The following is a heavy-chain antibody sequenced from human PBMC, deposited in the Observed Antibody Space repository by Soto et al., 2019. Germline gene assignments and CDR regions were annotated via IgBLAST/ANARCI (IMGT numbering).Heavy chain of an antibody. J-gene: IGHJ4*02. D-gene: IGHD1-26*01. V-gene: IGHV3-30*18. CDR1: GFTFSSYG. CDR2: ISYDGSNK. Sequence: QVQLVESGGGVVQPGRSLRLSCAASGFTFSSYGMHWVRQAPGKGLEWVAVISYDGSNKYYADSVKGRFTISRDNSKNTLYLKMNSLSAEDTAVYYCAKVGIVGATSLYFDYWGQGTLVTVSS. CDR3: AKVGIVGATSLYFDY.